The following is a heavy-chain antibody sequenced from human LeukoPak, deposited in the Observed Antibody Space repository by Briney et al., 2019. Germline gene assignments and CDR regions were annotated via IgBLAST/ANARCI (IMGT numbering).Heavy chain of an antibody. J-gene: IGHJ4*02. V-gene: IGHV3-23*01. CDR3: AKGVTPVISLQFFDY. CDR1: GFTFSLYS. CDR2: ISGSGLNT. D-gene: IGHD4-17*01. Sequence: PGGSLRLSCAASGFTFSLYSMNWVRQAPGKGLEWVSSISGSGLNTYYADSVKGRFTISRDKSKNTLYLQMNSLRAEDTAVYYCAKGVTPVISLQFFDYWGQGTLITVSS.